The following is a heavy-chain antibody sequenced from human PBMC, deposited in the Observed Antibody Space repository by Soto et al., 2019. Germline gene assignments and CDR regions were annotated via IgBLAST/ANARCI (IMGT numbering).Heavy chain of an antibody. CDR1: GFTFSSYW. J-gene: IGHJ3*02. D-gene: IGHD2-2*01. Sequence: GGSLRLSCAASGFTFSSYWMSWVRQAPGKGLEWVANIKQDGSEKYYVDSVKGRFTISRDNAKNSLYLQMNSLRAEDTAVYYCARDYCSSTSCYHSNDAFDIWGQGTMVTVSS. V-gene: IGHV3-7*01. CDR2: IKQDGSEK. CDR3: ARDYCSSTSCYHSNDAFDI.